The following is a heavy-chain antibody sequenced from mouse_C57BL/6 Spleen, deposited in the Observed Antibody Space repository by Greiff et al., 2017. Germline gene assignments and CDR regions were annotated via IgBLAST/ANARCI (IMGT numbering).Heavy chain of an antibody. CDR1: GYTFTSYW. Sequence: QVQLQQPGAELVKPGASVKLSCKASGYTFTSYWMPWVKQRPGPGLEWIGEIDPSDSYTNYNQKFTGKATLTVATSSSTAYMQLSSLTSADSAVYYCASADYDVYYYAMGYWGQVTSVTVS. D-gene: IGHD2-4*01. J-gene: IGHJ4*01. CDR2: IDPSDSYT. CDR3: ASADYDVYYYAMGY. V-gene: IGHV1-50*01.